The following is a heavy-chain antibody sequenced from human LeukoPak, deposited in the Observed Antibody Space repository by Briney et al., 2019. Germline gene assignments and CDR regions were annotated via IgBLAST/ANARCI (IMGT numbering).Heavy chain of an antibody. CDR1: GGSISSGSYY. V-gene: IGHV4-61*02. CDR2: IHTSGST. Sequence: PSETLSLTCTVSGGSISSGSYYWSWIRQPAGKGLEWIGRIHTSGSTNYNPSLKSRVTISVDTSKNQFSLKLSSVTAADTAVYYCAGGGRADDYWGQGTLVTVSS. J-gene: IGHJ4*02. D-gene: IGHD3-16*01. CDR3: AGGGRADDY.